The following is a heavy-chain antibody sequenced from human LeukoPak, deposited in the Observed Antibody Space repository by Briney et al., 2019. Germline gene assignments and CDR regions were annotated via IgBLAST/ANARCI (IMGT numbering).Heavy chain of an antibody. V-gene: IGHV4-39*07. D-gene: IGHD2-15*01. J-gene: IGHJ3*02. CDR3: ARDPLLNAFDI. CDR1: GGPVTSSSYY. Sequence: SETLSLTCTVSGGPVTSSSYYWGWIRQPPGKGLEWIGSIYYSGSTYYNPSLKSRVTISVDMSKNQFSLKMSSVTAADTAVYYCARDPLLNAFDIWGQGTVVTVS. CDR2: IYYSGST.